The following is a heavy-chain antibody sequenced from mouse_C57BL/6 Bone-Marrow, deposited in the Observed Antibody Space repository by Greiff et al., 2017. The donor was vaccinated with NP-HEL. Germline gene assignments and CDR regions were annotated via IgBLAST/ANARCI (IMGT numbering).Heavy chain of an antibody. CDR1: GYTFTSYW. Sequence: VQLQQPGAELVRPGSSVKLSCKASGYTFTSYWMHWVKQRPIQGLEWIGNIDPSDSETHYNQKFKDKATLTVDKSSSTAYMQLSSLTSEDSAVYYCARDYYGSSYVYYFDYWGQGTTLTVSS. J-gene: IGHJ2*01. CDR2: IDPSDSET. D-gene: IGHD1-1*01. CDR3: ARDYYGSSYVYYFDY. V-gene: IGHV1-52*01.